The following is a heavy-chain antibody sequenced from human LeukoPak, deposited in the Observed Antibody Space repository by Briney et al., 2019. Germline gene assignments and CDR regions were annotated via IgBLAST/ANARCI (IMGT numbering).Heavy chain of an antibody. CDR1: GFTFSAYW. Sequence: PGGSLRLSCAASGFTFSAYWMTWVRQAPGKGLEWVANIKNDGSEKNYVDSGRGRFTISRDNAKNSLYLQMNSLRAEDTAVYYCSGTHGSGSPGVYWGRGTLVTVSS. CDR2: IKNDGSEK. CDR3: SGTHGSGSPGVY. J-gene: IGHJ4*02. V-gene: IGHV3-7*04. D-gene: IGHD6-19*01.